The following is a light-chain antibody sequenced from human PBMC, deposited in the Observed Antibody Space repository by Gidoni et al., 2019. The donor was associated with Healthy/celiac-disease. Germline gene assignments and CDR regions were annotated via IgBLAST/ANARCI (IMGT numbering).Light chain of an antibody. CDR2: DAS. CDR3: QQRSNWLLFT. V-gene: IGKV3-11*01. Sequence: EIVLTQSPATLSLSPGERATLSCSASQSVSSYLAWYQQQPGQAPRLLIYDASNRATGIPARFSGSGSGTDFTLTISSREPEDFAVYYCQQRSNWLLFTFGPGTKVDIK. CDR1: QSVSSY. J-gene: IGKJ3*01.